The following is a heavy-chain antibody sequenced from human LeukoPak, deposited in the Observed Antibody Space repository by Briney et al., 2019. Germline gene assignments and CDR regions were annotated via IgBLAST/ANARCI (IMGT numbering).Heavy chain of an antibody. CDR2: ISYIGSS. V-gene: IGHV4-59*11. CDR1: DDSFSSHY. J-gene: IGHJ3*02. D-gene: IGHD4-17*01. CDR3: GRDPTTVTKGFDI. Sequence: SETLSLTCTVSDDSFSSHYWTSIRQPPRKGLEWIGYISYIGSSNYNPSLKSRVTISVDTSKNQFSLKVSSVTAADTAVYYCGRDPTTVTKGFDIWGQGTLVTVSS.